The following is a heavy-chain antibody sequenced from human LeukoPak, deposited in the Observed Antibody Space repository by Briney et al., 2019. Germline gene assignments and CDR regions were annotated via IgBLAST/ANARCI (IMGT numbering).Heavy chain of an antibody. CDR3: ARRGYCGGDCYSDY. V-gene: IGHV5-51*01. D-gene: IGHD2-21*01. J-gene: IGHJ4*02. CDR2: IYPGDSDT. CDR1: GYSFATYW. Sequence: PGESLKISCKGSGYSFATYWIGWVRQMPGKGLEWMEIIYPGDSDTRYSPSFQGQVTISADKSISTAFLQWSSLKASDTAMYYCARRGYCGGDCYSDYWGQGTLVTVSS.